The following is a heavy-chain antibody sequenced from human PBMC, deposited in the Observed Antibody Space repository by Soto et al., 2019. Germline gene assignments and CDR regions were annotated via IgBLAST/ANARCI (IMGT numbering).Heavy chain of an antibody. D-gene: IGHD3-22*01. CDR3: ARAAYDSSGYYYY. Sequence: HVQLQESGPGLVKPSETLSLTCTVSGGSISTYYWSWIRQPPGKGLEWIGYIYYSGSTNYNPSLKSRVTISEDASKNRFSLKLTSVTAADTAVYYCARAAYDSSGYYYYWGQGTLVTVSS. CDR1: GGSISTYY. CDR2: IYYSGST. J-gene: IGHJ4*02. V-gene: IGHV4-59*01.